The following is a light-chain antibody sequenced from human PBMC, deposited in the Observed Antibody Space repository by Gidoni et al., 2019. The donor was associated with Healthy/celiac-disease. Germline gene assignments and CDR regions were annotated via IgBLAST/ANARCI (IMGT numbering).Light chain of an antibody. Sequence: SALTQPASVSGSPGQSITISCTGTSSDVGSYNLVSWYQQHPGKAPKLMIYEVSKRPSGVSNRFSGSKSGNTAALTISGRKAEDEADYYGCSYAGSWGFGGGTKLTVL. V-gene: IGLV2-23*02. CDR3: CSYAGSWG. J-gene: IGLJ3*02. CDR2: EVS. CDR1: SSDVGSYNL.